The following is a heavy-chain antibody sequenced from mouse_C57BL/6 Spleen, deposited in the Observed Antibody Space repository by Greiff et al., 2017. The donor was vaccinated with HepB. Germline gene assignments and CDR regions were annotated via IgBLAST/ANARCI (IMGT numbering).Heavy chain of an antibody. CDR3: ARRNDYYGSSLDY. J-gene: IGHJ2*01. V-gene: IGHV1-64*01. Sequence: QVQLQQPGAELVKPGASVKLSCKASGYTFTSYWMHWVKQRPGQGLEWIGMIHPNSGSTNYNEKFKSKATLTVDKSSSTAYMQLSSLTSEDSAVYDCARRNDYYGSSLDYWGQGTTLTVSS. CDR2: IHPNSGST. D-gene: IGHD1-1*01. CDR1: GYTFTSYW.